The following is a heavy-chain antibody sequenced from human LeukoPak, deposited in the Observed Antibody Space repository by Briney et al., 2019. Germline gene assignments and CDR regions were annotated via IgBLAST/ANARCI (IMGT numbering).Heavy chain of an antibody. D-gene: IGHD2-2*01. Sequence: SETLSLTCAVCGGSFSGYYWSWIRQPPGKGLEWIGEINHSGSTNYNPSLKSRVTISVDTSKNQFSLKLSSVTAADTAVYYCARGKDSSTTWRFDPWGQGTLVTVSS. CDR1: GGSFSGYY. J-gene: IGHJ5*02. V-gene: IGHV4-34*01. CDR2: INHSGST. CDR3: ARGKDSSTTWRFDP.